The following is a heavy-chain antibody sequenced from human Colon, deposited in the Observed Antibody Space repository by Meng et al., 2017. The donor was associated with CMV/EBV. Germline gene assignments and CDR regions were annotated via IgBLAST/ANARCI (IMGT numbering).Heavy chain of an antibody. V-gene: IGHV1-2*02. J-gene: IGHJ4*02. D-gene: IGHD1-26*01. CDR3: ASLSGGDFDY. CDR1: GYTFTGYF. CDR2: INPINGGT. Sequence: VPAGAEGKKPWGFVKVSCKASGYTFTGYFMDWGRPAPGQGLEWLGVINPINGGTNHAQKFQGRVTMTRDTSMNTAYMELSRLRSDDTAVYYCASLSGGDFDYWGQGTLVTVSS.